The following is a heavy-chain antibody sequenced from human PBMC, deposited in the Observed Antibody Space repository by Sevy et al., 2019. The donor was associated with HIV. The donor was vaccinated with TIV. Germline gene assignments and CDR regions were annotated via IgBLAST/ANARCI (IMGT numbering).Heavy chain of an antibody. CDR2: INAISSNI. J-gene: IGHJ4*02. Sequence: GGSLRLSCAASGFTFSSYAMNWVRQAPGKGLEWVSSINAISSNIYYADSVTGRFTISRDNVKNSLYLQMNSLRAEDTAVYYCARGPRWYYFDYWGQGTLVTVSS. V-gene: IGHV3-21*01. D-gene: IGHD2-15*01. CDR3: ARGPRWYYFDY. CDR1: GFTFSSYA.